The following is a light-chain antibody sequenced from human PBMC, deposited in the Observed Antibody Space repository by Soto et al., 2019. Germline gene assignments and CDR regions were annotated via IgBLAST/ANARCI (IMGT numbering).Light chain of an antibody. CDR1: QSVSSSY. V-gene: IGKV3-20*01. CDR2: GAS. J-gene: IGKJ2*01. Sequence: EIVLTQSPGTLSLSPGERATLSCRASQSVSSSYLAWYQQKPGQAPRLLIYGASSRATGIPDRFSGSGSGTDFPLTISRLEPEDFAVYYCQQYGSSPTYTFGQGTTLEIK. CDR3: QQYGSSPTYT.